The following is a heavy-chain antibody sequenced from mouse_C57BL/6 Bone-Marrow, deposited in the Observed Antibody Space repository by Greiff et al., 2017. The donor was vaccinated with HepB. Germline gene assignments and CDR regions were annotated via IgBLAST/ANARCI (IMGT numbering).Heavy chain of an antibody. CDR2: IYPVSGET. Sequence: VHLVESGAELASPGASVTLSCKASGYTFTDHIMNWVKKRPGQGLEWIGRIYPVSGETNYNQKFMGKATFSVDRSSSTVYMVLNSLTSEDPAVYYCGRNRLLRSLAYWGQGTTLTVSS. CDR3: GRNRLLRSLAY. D-gene: IGHD1-1*01. J-gene: IGHJ2*01. CDR1: GYTFTDHI. V-gene: IGHV1-11*01.